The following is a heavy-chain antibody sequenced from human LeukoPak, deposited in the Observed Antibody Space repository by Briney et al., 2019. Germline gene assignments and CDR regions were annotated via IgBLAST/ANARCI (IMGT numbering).Heavy chain of an antibody. D-gene: IGHD3-22*01. J-gene: IGHJ4*02. CDR2: IYHSGST. CDR3: ARVRYDSSGYYFDY. V-gene: IGHV4-4*02. CDR1: GGSISSSNW. Sequence: SGTLSLTCAVSGGSISSSNWWSWVRQPPGKGLEWIGYIYHSGSTYYNPSLKSRVTISVDRSKNQFSLKLSSVTAADTAVYYCARVRYDSSGYYFDYWGQGTLVTVSS.